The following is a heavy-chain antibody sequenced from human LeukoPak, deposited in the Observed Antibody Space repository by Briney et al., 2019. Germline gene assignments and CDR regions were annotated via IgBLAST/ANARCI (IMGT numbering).Heavy chain of an antibody. D-gene: IGHD3-10*01. Sequence: GGSLRLSCAASGFTFSSYGMHWVRQAPGKGLEWVAFIRYDGSNKYYADSVKGRFTISRDDSKTIAYLQMNSLKTEDTAVYYCSGSFGQLTFFGYWGQGTLVTVSS. CDR1: GFTFSSYG. J-gene: IGHJ4*02. CDR2: IRYDGSNK. CDR3: SGSFGQLTFFGY. V-gene: IGHV3-30*02.